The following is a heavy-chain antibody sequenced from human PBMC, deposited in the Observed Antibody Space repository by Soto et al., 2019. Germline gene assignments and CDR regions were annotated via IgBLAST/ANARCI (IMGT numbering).Heavy chain of an antibody. V-gene: IGHV1-69*13. Sequence: SVKVSCKASGGTFSSYAISWVRQAPGQGLEWMGGIIPIFGTANYAQKFQGRVTITADESTSTAYMELSSLRSEDTAVYYCARGNDFCSGYGYYYYGMDAWGQGTRVTVSS. D-gene: IGHD3-3*01. J-gene: IGHJ6*02. CDR2: IIPIFGTA. CDR1: GGTFSSYA. CDR3: ARGNDFCSGYGYYYYGMDA.